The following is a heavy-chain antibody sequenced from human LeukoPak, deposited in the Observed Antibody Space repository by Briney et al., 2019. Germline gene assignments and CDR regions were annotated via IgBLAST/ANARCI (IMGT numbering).Heavy chain of an antibody. CDR2: IYTSGST. Sequence: SETLSLTCTVSGGSTSSYYWSWIRQPAGKGLEWIGRIYTSGSTNYNPSLKSRVTMSVDTSKNQFSLKLSSVTAADTAVYYCARGRGYCSSTSCYSEASWFDPWGQGTLVTVSS. CDR3: ARGRGYCSSTSCYSEASWFDP. J-gene: IGHJ5*02. D-gene: IGHD2-2*01. CDR1: GGSTSSYY. V-gene: IGHV4-4*07.